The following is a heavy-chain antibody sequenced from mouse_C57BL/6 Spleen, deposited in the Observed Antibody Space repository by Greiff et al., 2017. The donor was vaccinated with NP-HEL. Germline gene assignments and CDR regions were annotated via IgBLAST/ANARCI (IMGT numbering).Heavy chain of an antibody. Sequence: QVQLQQPGAELVKPGASVKLSCKASGYTFTSYWMHWVKQRPGQGLEWIGMIHPNSGSTNYNEKFKSKATLTVDKSSSTASMQLHSLTSEYSAVYFCDRLYGSCHCCSMDYWGQGTSVTVSS. CDR2: IHPNSGST. D-gene: IGHD1-1*01. J-gene: IGHJ4*01. CDR3: DRLYGSCHCCSMDY. CDR1: GYTFTSYW. V-gene: IGHV1-64*01.